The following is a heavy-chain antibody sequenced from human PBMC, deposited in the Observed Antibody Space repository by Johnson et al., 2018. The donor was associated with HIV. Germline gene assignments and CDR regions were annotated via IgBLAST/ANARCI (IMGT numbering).Heavy chain of an antibody. V-gene: IGHV3-30*04. D-gene: IGHD3-3*01. CDR3: ARGYDFWGGYSAYDAFDI. Sequence: QVQLVESGGGVVQPGRSLRLSCAASGFTFSSYAMHWVRQAPGKGLEWVAVISYDGSNKYYADSVKGRFTISRDNSKNTLYLQMNSLRAEDTAVYYCARGYDFWGGYSAYDAFDIWGQGTMVTVSS. J-gene: IGHJ3*02. CDR2: ISYDGSNK. CDR1: GFTFSSYA.